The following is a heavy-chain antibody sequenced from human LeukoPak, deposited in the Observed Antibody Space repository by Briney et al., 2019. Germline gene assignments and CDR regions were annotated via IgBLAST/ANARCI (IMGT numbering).Heavy chain of an antibody. CDR3: ARGRSGSYRRTYFDY. D-gene: IGHD1-26*01. CDR1: GYTFTSYD. Sequence: SVKVSCKASGYTFTSYDINWVRQATGQGLEWMEWMNPNSGNTGYAQKFQGRVTITRNTSISTAYMELSSLRSEDTAAYYCARGRSGSYRRTYFDYWGQGTLVTVSS. CDR2: MNPNSGNT. V-gene: IGHV1-8*03. J-gene: IGHJ4*02.